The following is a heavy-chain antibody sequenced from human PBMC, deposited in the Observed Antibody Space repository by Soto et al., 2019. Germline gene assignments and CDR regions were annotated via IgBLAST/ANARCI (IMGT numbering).Heavy chain of an antibody. CDR1: GYTFTGYY. CDR2: INPNSGGT. CDR3: ARDEYGSGSYYYYGMDV. V-gene: IGHV1-2*04. J-gene: IGHJ6*02. D-gene: IGHD3-10*01. Sequence: ASVKVSCKASGYTFTGYYMHWVRQAPGQGLEWMGWINPNSGGTNYAQKFQGWVTMTRDTSISTAYMELSRLRSDDTAVYYCARDEYGSGSYYYYGMDVWGQGTTVTVSS.